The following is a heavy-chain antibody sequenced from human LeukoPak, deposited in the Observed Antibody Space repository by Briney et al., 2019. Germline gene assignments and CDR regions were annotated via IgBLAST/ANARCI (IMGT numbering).Heavy chain of an antibody. Sequence: GGSLRLSCGASGFTFSSYTMNWVRQAPGKGLEWVSSISSSSSYIFYTDSVKGRFTIPRDNAKNSLYLQMNSLRAEDTAVYYCASLGPAAIVGAPWGQGTLVTVSS. CDR1: GFTFSSYT. J-gene: IGHJ5*02. V-gene: IGHV3-21*01. CDR3: ASLGPAAIVGAP. D-gene: IGHD1-26*01. CDR2: ISSSSSYI.